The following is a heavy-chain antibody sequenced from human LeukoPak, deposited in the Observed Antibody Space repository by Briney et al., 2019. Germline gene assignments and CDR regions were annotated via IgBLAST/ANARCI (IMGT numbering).Heavy chain of an antibody. CDR2: INHSGST. D-gene: IGHD6-6*01. CDR3: ARGLIAARFGY. CDR1: GGSFSGYY. V-gene: IGHV4-34*01. J-gene: IGHJ4*02. Sequence: SETLSLTXAVYGGSFSGYYWSWIRQPPGKGLEWIGEINHSGSTNYNPSLKSRVTISVDTSKNQFSLKLSSVTAADTAVYYCARGLIAARFGYWGQGTLVTVSS.